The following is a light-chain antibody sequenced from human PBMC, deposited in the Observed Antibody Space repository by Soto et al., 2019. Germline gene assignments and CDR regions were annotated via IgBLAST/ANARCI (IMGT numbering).Light chain of an antibody. Sequence: DIQLTQSPSFLSASVGDRVTITCRASQGISSYLAWYQQKPGKAPTLLIYAASTLQSGVPSRFSGSGSGTEFTLTISSLQPEDVATYYCQQLNSYLMYTFGQGTKLEIK. V-gene: IGKV1-9*01. CDR2: AAS. J-gene: IGKJ2*01. CDR1: QGISSY. CDR3: QQLNSYLMYT.